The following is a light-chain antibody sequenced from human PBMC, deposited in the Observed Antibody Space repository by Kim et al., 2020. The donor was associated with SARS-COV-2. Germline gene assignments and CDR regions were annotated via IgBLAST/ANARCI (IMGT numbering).Light chain of an antibody. J-gene: IGKJ5*01. CDR3: QQSYNTPPT. Sequence: ASVGDRVTITCRASQSISIYLNWYQQKPGKAPKLLIYAASSLQSGVPSRFSGSGSGTDFTLTISSLQPEDFATYYCQQSYNTPPTFGQGTRLEIK. CDR1: QSISIY. V-gene: IGKV1-39*01. CDR2: AAS.